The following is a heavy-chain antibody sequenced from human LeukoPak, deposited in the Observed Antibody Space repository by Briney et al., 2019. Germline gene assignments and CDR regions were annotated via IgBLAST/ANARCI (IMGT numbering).Heavy chain of an antibody. V-gene: IGHV4-34*01. CDR2: INHSGST. CDR1: GGSFSGYY. D-gene: IGHD4-17*01. CDR3: ASHYGDYSTDY. J-gene: IGHJ4*02. Sequence: SETLSLTCAVYGGSFSGYYWSWIRQPPGKGLEWIGEINHSGSTNYNPSLKSRVTISVDTSKSQFSLKLSSVTAADTAVYYCASHYGDYSTDYWGQGTLVTVSS.